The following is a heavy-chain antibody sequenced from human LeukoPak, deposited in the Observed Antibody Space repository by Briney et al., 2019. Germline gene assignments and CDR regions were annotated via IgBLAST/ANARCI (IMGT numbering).Heavy chain of an antibody. CDR2: IYYSGST. Sequence: SQTLSLTCTVSGGSISSGGYYWSWIRQHPGKGLEWIGYIYYSGSTNYNPSLKSRVTISVDTSKNQFSLKLSSVTAADTAVYYCARAWGGSYSPDYYMDVWGKGTTVTVSS. V-gene: IGHV4-31*03. CDR1: GGSISSGGYY. J-gene: IGHJ6*03. CDR3: ARAWGGSYSPDYYMDV. D-gene: IGHD1-26*01.